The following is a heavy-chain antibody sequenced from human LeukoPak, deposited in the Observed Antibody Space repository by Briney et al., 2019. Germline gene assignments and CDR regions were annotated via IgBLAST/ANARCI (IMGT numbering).Heavy chain of an antibody. CDR2: IKSKTDGGTT. CDR1: GFTFSNAW. V-gene: IGHV3-15*01. Sequence: GGSLRLSCAASGFTFSNAWMSWVRQAPGKGLEWVGRIKSKTDGGTTDYAAPVKGRFTISRDDSKNTLYLQMNSLKTEDTAVYYCTTVKKDIVVVPAAFYYYYYMDVWGKGTTVTISS. J-gene: IGHJ6*03. D-gene: IGHD2-2*01. CDR3: TTVKKDIVVVPAAFYYYYYMDV.